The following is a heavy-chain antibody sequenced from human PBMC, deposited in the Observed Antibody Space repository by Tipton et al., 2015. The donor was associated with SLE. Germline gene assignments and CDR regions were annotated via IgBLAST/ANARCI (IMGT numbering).Heavy chain of an antibody. CDR2: IHNSGTN. D-gene: IGHD1-1*01. V-gene: IGHV4-38-2*02. J-gene: IGHJ6*03. CDR3: ARDSREGTGYYYYYYRDV. Sequence: GLVKPSETLSLTCAVSGYSISSGYYWGWIRQPPGKGLEWIGYIHNSGTNSYNPSLKSRVTMTIDTSKNQFSLELRSVTAADTAVYYCARDSREGTGYYYYYYRDVWGKGTTVTVSS. CDR1: GYSISSGYY.